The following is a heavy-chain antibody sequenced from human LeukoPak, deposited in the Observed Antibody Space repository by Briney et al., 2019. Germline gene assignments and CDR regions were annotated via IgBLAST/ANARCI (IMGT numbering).Heavy chain of an antibody. CDR2: VSYDGINK. V-gene: IGHV3-30*18. Sequence: GGSLRLSCAASGFTFNNYNMHWVRQAPGKGLEWVAIVSYDGINKYYADSVKGRFTISRDNPKNTLYLLMNSLRAEDTAVYYCAKVVGPYGSGSYPDYWGQGTLVTVSS. CDR1: GFTFNNYN. CDR3: AKVVGPYGSGSYPDY. D-gene: IGHD3-10*01. J-gene: IGHJ4*02.